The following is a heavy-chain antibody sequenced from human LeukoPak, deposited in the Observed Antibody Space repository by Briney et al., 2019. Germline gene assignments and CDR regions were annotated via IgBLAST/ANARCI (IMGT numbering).Heavy chain of an antibody. J-gene: IGHJ4*02. CDR1: GGSISSSSYY. V-gene: IGHV4-39*07. D-gene: IGHD5-18*01. Sequence: SETLSLTCTVSGGSISSSSYYWGWIRQPPGKGLEWIGEINHSGSTNYNPSLKSRVTISVDTSKNQFSLKLSSVTAADTAVYYCARWDTAMVVDYFDYWGQGTLVTVSS. CDR3: ARWDTAMVVDYFDY. CDR2: INHSGST.